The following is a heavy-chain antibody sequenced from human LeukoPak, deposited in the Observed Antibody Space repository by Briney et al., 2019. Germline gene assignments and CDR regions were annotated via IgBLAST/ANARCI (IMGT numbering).Heavy chain of an antibody. D-gene: IGHD1-26*01. CDR2: ISAYNGNT. CDR3: ARAPSGSYSGEVPY. J-gene: IGHJ4*02. CDR1: GYTFTSYG. Sequence: ASVKVSCKASGYTFTSYGISWVRQAPGQGLEWMGWISAYNGNTNYAQKLRGRVTMTTDTSTSTAYMELRSLRSDDTAVYYCARAPSGSYSGEVPYWGQGTLVTVSS. V-gene: IGHV1-18*01.